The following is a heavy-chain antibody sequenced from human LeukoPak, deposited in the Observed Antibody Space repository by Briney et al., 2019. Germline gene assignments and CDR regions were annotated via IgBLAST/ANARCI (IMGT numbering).Heavy chain of an antibody. CDR3: ARVAEGHITMVRGVITEAYFDY. J-gene: IGHJ4*02. CDR2: PYYRSKRYD. D-gene: IGHD3-10*01. Sequence: SPTLSLTCAISGDTVSTNSGVWNWIRQSPSRGLEWLGSPYYRSKRYDDYAVSVRSRITINPDTSKNQFSLQLTSVTPEDTAVYYCARVAEGHITMVRGVITEAYFDYWGQGTLVT. CDR1: GDTVSTNSGV. V-gene: IGHV6-1*01.